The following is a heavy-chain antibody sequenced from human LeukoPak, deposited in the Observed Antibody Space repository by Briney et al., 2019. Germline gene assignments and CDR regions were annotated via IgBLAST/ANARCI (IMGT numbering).Heavy chain of an antibody. CDR2: ISSSSSYI. CDR1: GFTFSSYS. Sequence: NPGGSLRLSCAASGFTFSSYSMNWVRQAPGKGLEWVSSISSSSSYIYYADSVKGRFTISRDNAKNSLYLQMNSLRAEDTAVYYCARDRGTYSSSWYVEYDYWGQGTLVTVSS. D-gene: IGHD6-13*01. CDR3: ARDRGTYSSSWYVEYDY. V-gene: IGHV3-21*01. J-gene: IGHJ4*02.